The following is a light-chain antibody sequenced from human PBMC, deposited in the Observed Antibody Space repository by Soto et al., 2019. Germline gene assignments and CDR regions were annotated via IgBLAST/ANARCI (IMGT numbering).Light chain of an antibody. Sequence: QPVLTQSPSASASLGASVKLTCTLSSGHSSYAIAWHHQQPEKGPRYLMKVNSDGRHTKGNGIPDRFSGSSSGPERYLTISSLQSEDEGDYYCQTWGTGIRVFGGGTKLTVL. CDR1: SGHSSYA. V-gene: IGLV4-69*01. CDR2: VNSDGRH. J-gene: IGLJ3*02. CDR3: QTWGTGIRV.